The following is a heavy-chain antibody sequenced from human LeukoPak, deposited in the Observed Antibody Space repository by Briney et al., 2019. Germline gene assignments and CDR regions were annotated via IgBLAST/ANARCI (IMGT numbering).Heavy chain of an antibody. CDR1: GYTFTSYY. CDR2: INPSGGST. CDR3: VGRVGSSWTIDY. Sequence: GASVKVSCKASGYTFTSYYMHWVRQAPGQGLEWMGIINPSGGSTSYAQKFQGRVTMTRDTSTSTVYMELSSLRSEDTAVYYCVGRVGSSWTIDYWGQGTLVTVSS. V-gene: IGHV1-46*01. D-gene: IGHD6-13*01. J-gene: IGHJ4*02.